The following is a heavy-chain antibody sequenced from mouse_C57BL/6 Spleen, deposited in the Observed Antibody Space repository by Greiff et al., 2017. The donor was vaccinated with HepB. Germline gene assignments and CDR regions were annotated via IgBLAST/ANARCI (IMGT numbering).Heavy chain of an antibody. Sequence: LQESGAELARPGASVKLSCKASGYTFTSYGISWVKQRTGQGLEWIGEIYPRSGNTYYNEKFKGKATLTADKSSSTAYMELRSLTSEDSAVYFCARDYYGSKGYWGQGTTLTVSS. CDR2: IYPRSGNT. CDR3: ARDYYGSKGY. CDR1: GYTFTSYG. J-gene: IGHJ2*01. V-gene: IGHV1-81*01. D-gene: IGHD1-1*01.